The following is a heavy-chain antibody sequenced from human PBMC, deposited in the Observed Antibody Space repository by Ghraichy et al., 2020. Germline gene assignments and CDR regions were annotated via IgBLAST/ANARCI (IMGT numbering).Heavy chain of an antibody. CDR3: AKDPRRGPMVPLGY. CDR1: GFTFSSYA. V-gene: IGHV3-23*01. J-gene: IGHJ4*02. CDR2: ISGSGGST. Sequence: GGSLRLSCAASGFTFSSYAMSWVRQAPGKGLEWVSAISGSGGSTYYADSVKGRFTISRDNSKNTLYLQMNSLRAEDTAVYYCAKDPRRGPMVPLGYWGQGTLVTVSS. D-gene: IGHD3-10*01.